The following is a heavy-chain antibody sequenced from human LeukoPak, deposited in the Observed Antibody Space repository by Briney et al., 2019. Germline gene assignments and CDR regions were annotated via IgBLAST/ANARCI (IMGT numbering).Heavy chain of an antibody. CDR2: ISASGGST. Sequence: GGSLRLSCAASGFTFSSSAMSWVRQVPGKGLEWVSGISASGGSTPYADSVRGRFTISRDNSKNTLCVQMNSLRDEDTAVYYCAKAAPDTTYFDYWGQGTLVTVSS. V-gene: IGHV3-23*01. CDR1: GFTFSSSA. J-gene: IGHJ4*02. CDR3: AKAAPDTTYFDY. D-gene: IGHD2/OR15-2a*01.